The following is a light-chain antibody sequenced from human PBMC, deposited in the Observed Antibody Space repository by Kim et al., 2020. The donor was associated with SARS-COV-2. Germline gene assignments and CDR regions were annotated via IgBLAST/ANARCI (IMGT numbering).Light chain of an antibody. Sequence: PTATLTCSGNNNNFGNYGAAWLQQHQGHPPRLLSYKNTNRPSGVSERFSASRSGNTASLTITGLQPDDEADYYCAAWDSSVSAVVFGEGTQLTVL. CDR1: NNNFGNYG. J-gene: IGLJ2*01. CDR2: KNT. V-gene: IGLV10-54*04. CDR3: AAWDSSVSAVV.